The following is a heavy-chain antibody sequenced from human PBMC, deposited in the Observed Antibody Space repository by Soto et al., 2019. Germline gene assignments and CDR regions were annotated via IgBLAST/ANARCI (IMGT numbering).Heavy chain of an antibody. Sequence: QVQLVQSGAEVKKPGASVKVSCKVSGYTLTELSMHWVRQAPGKVLEWMLGFDLEDGETIYAQKFEGRGTMTEDTSTDTAYMELSSLRSEDTAVYYCATPRGSSVWYSDAFDIWGQGTMVTVSS. J-gene: IGHJ3*02. CDR3: ATPRGSSVWYSDAFDI. CDR2: FDLEDGET. CDR1: GYTLTELS. D-gene: IGHD6-19*01. V-gene: IGHV1-24*01.